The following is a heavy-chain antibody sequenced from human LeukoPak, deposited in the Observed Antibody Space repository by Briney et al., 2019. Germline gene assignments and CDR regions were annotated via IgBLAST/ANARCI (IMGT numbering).Heavy chain of an antibody. CDR1: GYTLTSYG. CDR2: ISAYNGNT. J-gene: IGHJ4*02. CDR3: ASVGACSGGSCYDFDY. Sequence: ASVKVSCKASGYTLTSYGIRWVRQAPGQGLAWMGWISAYNGNTNYAQKLQGRVTMTTDTSTSTAYMELRSLRSDDTAVYYCASVGACSGGSCYDFDYWGQGTLVTVSS. D-gene: IGHD2-15*01. V-gene: IGHV1-18*01.